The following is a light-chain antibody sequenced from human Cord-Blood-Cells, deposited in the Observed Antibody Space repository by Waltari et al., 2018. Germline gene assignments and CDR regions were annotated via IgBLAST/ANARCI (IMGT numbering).Light chain of an antibody. CDR3: QQYYSTPLT. V-gene: IGKV4-1*01. Sequence: DSVLSQSPDSLALSLGERATLNRKSSQSVLYTSNNKNYLAWYQQKPGQPPKLLIYWASTRESGVPDRFSGSGSGTDFTLTISSLQAEDVAVYYCQQYYSTPLTFGGGTKVEIK. CDR2: WAS. CDR1: QSVLYTSNNKNY. J-gene: IGKJ4*01.